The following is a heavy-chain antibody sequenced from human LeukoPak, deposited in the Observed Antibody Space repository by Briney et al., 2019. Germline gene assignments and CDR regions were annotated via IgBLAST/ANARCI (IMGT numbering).Heavy chain of an antibody. D-gene: IGHD2-2*01. V-gene: IGHV4-59*08. CDR3: ARRLTSSTSWGADYYYHGMDV. Sequence: SETLSLTCTVSGGSISSYYWSWLRQPPGKGLEWVGYIYYSGSTNYNPSLRSRATIPVDTSKNQSSLKLSSVTAADTAVYYCARRLTSSTSWGADYYYHGMDVWGQGTTVTVSS. J-gene: IGHJ6*02. CDR2: IYYSGST. CDR1: GGSISSYY.